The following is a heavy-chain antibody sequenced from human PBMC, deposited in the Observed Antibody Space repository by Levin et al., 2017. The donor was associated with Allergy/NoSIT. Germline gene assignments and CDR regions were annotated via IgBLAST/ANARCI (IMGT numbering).Heavy chain of an antibody. D-gene: IGHD2-8*01. J-gene: IGHJ6*02. CDR2: TYYRSKWHY. V-gene: IGHV6-1*01. Sequence: SETLSLTCAISGDSVSSNTAAWNWIRQSPSRGLEWLGRTYYRSKWHYDSALSVKSRISITPDTSKNQFSLQLNSVTPEDTAVYYCTRQSSNDYYYYGLDVWGQGTTVTVSS. CDR3: TRQSSNDYYYYGLDV. CDR1: GDSVSSNTAA.